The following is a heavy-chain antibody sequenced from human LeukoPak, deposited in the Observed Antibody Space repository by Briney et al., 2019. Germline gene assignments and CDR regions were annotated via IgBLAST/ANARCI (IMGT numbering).Heavy chain of an antibody. CDR3: AKDLRRGIQLWLDY. D-gene: IGHD5-18*01. J-gene: IGHJ4*02. Sequence: PGGSLRLSCAASGFTFSSYAMGWVRQAPGKGLEWVSAISGSGGSTYYADSVKGRFTISRDNSKNTLYLQMNSLRAEDTAVYYCAKDLRRGIQLWLDYWGQGTLVTVSS. CDR2: ISGSGGST. V-gene: IGHV3-23*01. CDR1: GFTFSSYA.